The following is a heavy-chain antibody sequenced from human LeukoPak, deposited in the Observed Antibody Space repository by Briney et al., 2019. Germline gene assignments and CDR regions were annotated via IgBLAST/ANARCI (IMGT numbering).Heavy chain of an antibody. D-gene: IGHD2-21*02. CDR1: GGTFSSYA. CDR3: ASRYCGGDCYPTRHLDI. Sequence: SVKVSCKASGGTFSSYAISWVRQAPGQRLEWMGRIIPIFGIANYAQKFQGRVTITADKSTSTAYMELSSLRSEDTAVYYCASRYCGGDCYPTRHLDIWGQGTMVTVSS. CDR2: IIPIFGIA. J-gene: IGHJ3*02. V-gene: IGHV1-69*04.